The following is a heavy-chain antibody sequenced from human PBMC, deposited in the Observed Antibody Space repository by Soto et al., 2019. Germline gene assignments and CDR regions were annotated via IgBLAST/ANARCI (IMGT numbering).Heavy chain of an antibody. CDR3: VSVPDR. CDR2: TYHSGST. D-gene: IGHD2-2*01. CDR1: GGSISSGGYS. J-gene: IGHJ5*02. Sequence: QLQLQESGSGLVKPSQTLSLTCAVSGGSISSGGYSWSWIRQPPGKGLEWIGYTYHSGSTYYNPSLKSRVNISVNTSKYQFAVKLGSVTAADTAVYYCVSVPDRWGQGTLVTVSS. V-gene: IGHV4-30-2*01.